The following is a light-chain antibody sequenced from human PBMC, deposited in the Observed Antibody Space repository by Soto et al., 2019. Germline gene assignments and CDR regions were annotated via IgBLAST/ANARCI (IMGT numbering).Light chain of an antibody. CDR3: QQRSKWPLT. CDR1: QSVSDN. CDR2: DAS. V-gene: IGKV3-11*01. J-gene: IGKJ4*01. Sequence: EIVMTQSPVTLSVSPGQRATLSCRASQSVSDNLAWYQQRPGQAPRLLIYDASNRATGIPARFSGSGSGTDFTLTISSLEPEDFAVYYCQQRSKWPLTFGGGTKVDIK.